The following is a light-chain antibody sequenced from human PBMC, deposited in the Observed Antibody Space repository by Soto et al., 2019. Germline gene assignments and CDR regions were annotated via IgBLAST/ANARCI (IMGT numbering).Light chain of an antibody. V-gene: IGLV2-14*01. CDR1: SSDVGAYIY. CDR3: CSYTSSRTYV. CDR2: EVT. J-gene: IGLJ1*01. Sequence: QSALTQPASVSGSPGQSITISCTGTSSDVGAYIYVSWYQHHPGKAPKVMIYEVTNRPSGVSDRFSGSKSGNTASLTISGLQAEDEADYYCCSYTSSRTYVFGTGTKLTV.